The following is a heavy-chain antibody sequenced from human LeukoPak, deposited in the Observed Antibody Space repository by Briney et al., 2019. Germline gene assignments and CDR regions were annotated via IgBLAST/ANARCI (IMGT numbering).Heavy chain of an antibody. J-gene: IGHJ5*02. CDR3: AKGGQTGNWFDT. D-gene: IGHD3-9*01. Sequence: PGGSLRLSCAASGFTFSSYAMSCVREAPGKGLEWLSAISGSGGNTYYADSVKGRLTISRDNSKNTLYLQMNSLRAEDTAVYYCAKGGQTGNWFDTWGQGTLVTVSS. CDR1: GFTFSSYA. CDR2: ISGSGGNT. V-gene: IGHV3-23*01.